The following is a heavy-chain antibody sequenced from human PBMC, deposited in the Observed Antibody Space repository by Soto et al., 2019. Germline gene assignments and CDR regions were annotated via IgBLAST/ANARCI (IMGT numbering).Heavy chain of an antibody. CDR3: AKTDGYEVEY. Sequence: GDSLRISYKCSGYSFVIYWIAWVRQMPGKGLEWMGSIYPGDSDTTYSPSIQGQVTISADKSSTTVYLQWNTLKASDTAVYYCAKTDGYEVEYWGQGTQVTVSS. D-gene: IGHD5-18*01. V-gene: IGHV5-51*01. CDR1: GYSFVIYW. CDR2: IYPGDSDT. J-gene: IGHJ4*02.